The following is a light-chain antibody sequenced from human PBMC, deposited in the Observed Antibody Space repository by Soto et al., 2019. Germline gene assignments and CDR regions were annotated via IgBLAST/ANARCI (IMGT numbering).Light chain of an antibody. Sequence: DIQMPQSPSTLSASVGARVTITCRASQGISSWLAWYQQKPGKAPKLLIYKASSLESGVPSRFSGSGSGTEFSLTISSLQPDDFATYYCQQYNSYSYTFGQGTKLEIK. CDR1: QGISSW. CDR3: QQYNSYSYT. CDR2: KAS. V-gene: IGKV1-5*03. J-gene: IGKJ2*01.